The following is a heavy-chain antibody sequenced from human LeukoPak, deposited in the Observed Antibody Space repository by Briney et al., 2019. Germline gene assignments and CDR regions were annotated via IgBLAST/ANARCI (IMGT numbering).Heavy chain of an antibody. D-gene: IGHD6-13*01. V-gene: IGHV3-53*01. CDR2: LYSGGSI. J-gene: IGHJ4*02. CDR1: GISVSSNY. Sequence: GGSLRLSCAASGISVSSNYMSWVRQAPGKGLEWVSVLYSGGSIYYADSVKGRFTISRDNSKNTLYLQMNSLRAEDTAVYYCAKTPWYSSGWSIDYWGQGTLVTVSS. CDR3: AKTPWYSSGWSIDY.